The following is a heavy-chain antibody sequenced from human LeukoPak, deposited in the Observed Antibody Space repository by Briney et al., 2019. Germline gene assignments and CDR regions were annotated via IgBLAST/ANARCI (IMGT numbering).Heavy chain of an antibody. D-gene: IGHD3-10*01. CDR1: GGSISSYY. V-gene: IGHV4-39*02. Sequence: SETLSLTCTVSGGSISSYYWGWIRQPPGKGLEWIGSIYYRGTTYCNPSLKSRVTISVDTSKNHFSLKLSSVTAADTAVYYCARGITMVRGVIPYFDYWGQGTLVTVSS. CDR3: ARGITMVRGVIPYFDY. J-gene: IGHJ4*02. CDR2: IYYRGTT.